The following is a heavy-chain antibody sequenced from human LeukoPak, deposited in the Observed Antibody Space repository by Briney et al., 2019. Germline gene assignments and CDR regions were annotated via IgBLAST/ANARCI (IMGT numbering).Heavy chain of an antibody. Sequence: ASVKVSCKVSGYTLTELSMHWVRQAPGKGLEWMGGFDPEDGETIYAQKFQGRVTMTGDTSTDTAYMELSSLKSEDTAVYYCATGLSSGWFIDYWGQGTLVTVSA. CDR3: ATGLSSGWFIDY. CDR2: FDPEDGET. J-gene: IGHJ4*02. D-gene: IGHD6-19*01. V-gene: IGHV1-24*01. CDR1: GYTLTELS.